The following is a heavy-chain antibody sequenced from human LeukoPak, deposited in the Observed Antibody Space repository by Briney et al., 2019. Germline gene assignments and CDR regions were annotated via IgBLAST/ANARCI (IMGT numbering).Heavy chain of an antibody. J-gene: IGHJ4*02. Sequence: GASVKVSCKASGGTFSSYTISWVRQAPGQGLGWMGRIIPILGIANYAQKFQGRVTITADKSTSTAYMELSSLRSEDTAVYYCARDLYGGNSPDYWGQGTLVTVSS. D-gene: IGHD4-23*01. CDR3: ARDLYGGNSPDY. CDR1: GGTFSSYT. V-gene: IGHV1-69*04. CDR2: IIPILGIA.